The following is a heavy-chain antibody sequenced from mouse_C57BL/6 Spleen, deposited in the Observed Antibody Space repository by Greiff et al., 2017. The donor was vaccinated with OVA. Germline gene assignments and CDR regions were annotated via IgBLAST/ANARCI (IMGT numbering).Heavy chain of an antibody. D-gene: IGHD2-3*01. CDR3: ARSGYFYFDY. V-gene: IGHV1-82*01. J-gene: IGHJ2*01. CDR2: IYPGDGDT. CDR1: GYAFSSSW. Sequence: VQRVESGPELVKPGASVKISCKASGYAFSSSWMNWVKQRPGKGLEWIGRIYPGDGDTNYNGKFKGKATLTADKSSSTAYMQLSSLTSEDSAVYFCARSGYFYFDYWGQGTTLTVSS.